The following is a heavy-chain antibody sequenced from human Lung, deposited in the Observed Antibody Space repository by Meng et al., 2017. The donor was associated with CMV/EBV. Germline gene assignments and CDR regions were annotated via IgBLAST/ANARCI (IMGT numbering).Heavy chain of an antibody. Sequence: SXTXXLTXXISGDSVSSNSAAWNWIRQSPSRGLEWLGRTYYKSKWYDDYAMAVKSRITITPDTSKNQFSLQLNSVTPEDTAVYYCARDYYDSGAYYYTEEYYHGLDVWGQGTXVTVSS. CDR1: GDSVSSNSAA. CDR3: ARDYYDSGAYYYTEEYYHGLDV. CDR2: TYYKSKWYD. D-gene: IGHD3-22*01. V-gene: IGHV6-1*01. J-gene: IGHJ6*02.